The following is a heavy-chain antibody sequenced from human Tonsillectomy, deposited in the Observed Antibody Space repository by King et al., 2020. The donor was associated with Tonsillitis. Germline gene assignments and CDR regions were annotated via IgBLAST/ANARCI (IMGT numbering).Heavy chain of an antibody. CDR2: ISGSGSDI. J-gene: IGHJ3*02. V-gene: IGHV3-48*03. Sequence: DVQLVESGGGLVQPGGSLRLSCAASGFTFSGYEMSWVRQAPGKGLEWVSYISGSGSDIYYADSVRGRFTISRDNAKNSLYLQMNSLRAEDTAVYYCARDRRGAFDIWGQGRVVTVSS. D-gene: IGHD3-10*01. CDR3: ARDRRGAFDI. CDR1: GFTFSGYE.